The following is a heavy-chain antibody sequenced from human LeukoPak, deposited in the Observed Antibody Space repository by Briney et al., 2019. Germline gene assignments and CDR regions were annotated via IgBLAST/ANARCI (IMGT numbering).Heavy chain of an antibody. Sequence: SETLSLTCAVYGGSFSGYYWSWIRQPPGKGLEWIGEINHSGSTNYNPSLKSRVTISVDTSKNQFSLKLSSVTAADTAVYYCAGSYCSSTSCYNGMDVWGQGTTVTVSS. D-gene: IGHD2-2*02. J-gene: IGHJ6*02. CDR3: AGSYCSSTSCYNGMDV. CDR1: GGSFSGYY. CDR2: INHSGST. V-gene: IGHV4-34*01.